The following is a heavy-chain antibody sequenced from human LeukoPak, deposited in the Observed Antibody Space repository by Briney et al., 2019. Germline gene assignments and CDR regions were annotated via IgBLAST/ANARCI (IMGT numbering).Heavy chain of an antibody. Sequence: SETLSLTCTVSGGSISSSSYYWGWIRQPPGKGLEWIGSIYYSGSTYYNPSLKSRVTISVDTSKNQSSLKLSSVTAADTAVYYCARDGGYCSSTSCDRGDAFDIWGQGTMVTVSS. J-gene: IGHJ3*02. D-gene: IGHD2-2*01. CDR1: GGSISSSSYY. CDR3: ARDGGYCSSTSCDRGDAFDI. CDR2: IYYSGST. V-gene: IGHV4-39*07.